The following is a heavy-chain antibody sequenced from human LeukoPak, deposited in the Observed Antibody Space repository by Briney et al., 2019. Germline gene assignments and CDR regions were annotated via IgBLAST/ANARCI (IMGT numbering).Heavy chain of an antibody. CDR1: GYTFTSYG. CDR2: ISAYNGNT. Sequence: GASVKVSCKASGYTFTSYGISWVRQAPGQGLEWMGWISAYNGNTNYAQKLQGRVTMTTDTSTSTAYVELRSLRSDDTAVYYCARIWWRIVGATYYFDYWGQGTLVTVSS. J-gene: IGHJ4*02. D-gene: IGHD1-26*01. CDR3: ARIWWRIVGATYYFDY. V-gene: IGHV1-18*01.